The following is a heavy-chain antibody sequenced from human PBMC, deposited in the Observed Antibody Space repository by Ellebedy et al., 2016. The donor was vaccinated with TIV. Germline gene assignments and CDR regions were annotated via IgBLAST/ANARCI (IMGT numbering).Heavy chain of an antibody. V-gene: IGHV3-30*18. Sequence: PGGSLRLSCAASGFTFSAYGMHWVRQAPGKGLEWVAVISYDGKIKYSADSVEGRFTISRDNSKNTLYLQMDSLIDEDTAIYFCAKAKNSGVAVVVPGIHYYYYAMDVWGQGTTVTVSS. D-gene: IGHD2-15*01. CDR3: AKAKNSGVAVVVPGIHYYYYAMDV. CDR1: GFTFSAYG. J-gene: IGHJ6*02. CDR2: ISYDGKIK.